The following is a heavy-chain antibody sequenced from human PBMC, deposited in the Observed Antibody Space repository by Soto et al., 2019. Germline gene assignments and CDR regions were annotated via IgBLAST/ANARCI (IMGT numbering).Heavy chain of an antibody. CDR1: GFTVSSNY. Sequence: GSLRLSCAASGFTVSSNYMSWVRQAPGKGHEWIDYMQYTRSPHYSPALKSRLTIAVDKSKNQFTLQLTSVTVADTAVYYCATSYGNAWYTYWGEGTQVTVSS. D-gene: IGHD6-13*01. CDR3: ATSYGNAWYTY. CDR2: MQYTRSP. V-gene: IGHV4-59*02. J-gene: IGHJ4*02.